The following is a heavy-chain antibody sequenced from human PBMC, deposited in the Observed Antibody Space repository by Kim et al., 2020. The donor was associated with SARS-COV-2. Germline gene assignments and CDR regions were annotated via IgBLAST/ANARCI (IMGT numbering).Heavy chain of an antibody. CDR3: ARDLRILGMDV. J-gene: IGHJ6*02. V-gene: IGHV3-53*01. Sequence: GGSLRLSCAASGFTVSSNYMSWVRQAPGQGLEWVSVIYSGGTTYYADSVKGRFTISRDNSKNTLYLQMNSLGAEDTAVYYCARDLRILGMDVWGQGTTVTFSS. CDR2: IYSGGTT. D-gene: IGHD3-16*01. CDR1: GFTVSSNY.